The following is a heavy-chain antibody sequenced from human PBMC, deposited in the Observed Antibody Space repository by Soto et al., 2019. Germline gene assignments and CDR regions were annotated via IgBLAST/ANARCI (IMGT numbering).Heavy chain of an antibody. V-gene: IGHV3-66*01. CDR3: ARVGPFLDYLADV. CDR2: MYSDGRT. CDR1: GLTVSTNY. D-gene: IGHD3-3*01. J-gene: IGHJ6*02. Sequence: PGGSLRLSCAAPGLTVSTNYMSWVRQAPGKGLEWVSIMYSDGRTYHADSVKGRFTISRDNAKNSLYLEMNSLRAEDTAIYYCARVGPFLDYLADVWGQGTTVTVSS.